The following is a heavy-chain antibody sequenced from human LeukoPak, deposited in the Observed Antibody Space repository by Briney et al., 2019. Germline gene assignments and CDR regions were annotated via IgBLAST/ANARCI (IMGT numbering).Heavy chain of an antibody. CDR1: GYTLTELS. J-gene: IGHJ4*02. V-gene: IGHV1-24*01. CDR2: FDPEDGET. Sequence: ASVKVSCKVSGYTLTELSMHWVRQAPGKGLGWMGGFDPEDGETIYAQKFQGRVTMTEDTSTDTACMELSSLRSEDTAVYYSATDVREDSWLDLDYWGQGTLVTVSS. D-gene: IGHD6-19*01. CDR3: ATDVREDSWLDLDY.